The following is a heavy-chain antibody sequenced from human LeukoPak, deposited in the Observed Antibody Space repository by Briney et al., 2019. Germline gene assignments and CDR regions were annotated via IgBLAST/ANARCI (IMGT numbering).Heavy chain of an antibody. J-gene: IGHJ6*02. D-gene: IGHD2-8*01. CDR3: AKGVGYGGMDV. Sequence: PGGSLRLSCAASGFTFSSYAMHWVRQAPGKGLEWVAVISYDGSNKYYADSVKGRFTISRDNSKNTLYLQMNSLRAEDTAVYYCAKGVGYGGMDVWGQGTTVTVSS. V-gene: IGHV3-30*04. CDR2: ISYDGSNK. CDR1: GFTFSSYA.